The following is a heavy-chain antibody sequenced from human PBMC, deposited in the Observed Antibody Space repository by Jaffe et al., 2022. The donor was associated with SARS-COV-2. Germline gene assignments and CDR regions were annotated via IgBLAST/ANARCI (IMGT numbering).Heavy chain of an antibody. Sequence: QVQLVQSGAEVKKPGASVKVSCKASGYTFTGYYMHWVRQAPGQGLEWMGRINPNSGGTNYAQKFQGRVTMTRDTSISTAYMELSRLRSDDTAVYYCARSEAMVYVIYGMDVWGQGTTVTVSS. CDR1: GYTFTGYY. J-gene: IGHJ6*02. V-gene: IGHV1-2*06. CDR3: ARSEAMVYVIYGMDV. D-gene: IGHD2-8*01. CDR2: INPNSGGT.